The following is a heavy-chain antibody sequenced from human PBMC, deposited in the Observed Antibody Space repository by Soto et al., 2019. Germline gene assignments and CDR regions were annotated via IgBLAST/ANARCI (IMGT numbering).Heavy chain of an antibody. Sequence: SETLSLTCTVSGGSISSYYWSWIRQPPGKGLEWIGYIYYSGSTNYNPSLKSRVTISVDTSKNQFSLKLSSVTAADTAVYYCARGLDIVVVPAPYYMDVWGKGTTVTVSS. J-gene: IGHJ6*03. CDR3: ARGLDIVVVPAPYYMDV. D-gene: IGHD2-2*03. CDR2: IYYSGST. V-gene: IGHV4-59*01. CDR1: GGSISSYY.